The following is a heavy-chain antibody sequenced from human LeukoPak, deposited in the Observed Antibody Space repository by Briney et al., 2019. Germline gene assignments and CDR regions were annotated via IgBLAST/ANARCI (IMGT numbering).Heavy chain of an antibody. J-gene: IGHJ4*02. V-gene: IGHV3-64*01. CDR3: AKLSRQTIRFWSGQFDY. CDR2: ISTDGGSP. D-gene: IGHD3-3*01. CDR1: GFTFSSYA. Sequence: GGSLRLSCAASGFTFSSYAMHWVRQAPGKGLEYVSAISTDGGSPYYANSVKGRFTISRDNSKNTLYLQMNSLRAEDTAVYYCAKLSRQTIRFWSGQFDYWGQGTLVTVSS.